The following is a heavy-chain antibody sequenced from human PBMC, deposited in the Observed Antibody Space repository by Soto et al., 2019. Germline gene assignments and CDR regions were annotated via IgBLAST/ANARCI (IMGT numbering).Heavy chain of an antibody. J-gene: IGHJ4*02. V-gene: IGHV4-59*08. CDR1: GGSISSYY. D-gene: IGHD1-26*01. CDR3: ARPKMGSWFYFDY. CDR2: ISYSGST. Sequence: PSETLSLTCTASGGSISSYYWSWIRQPPGKGLEWIGYISYSGSTNYNPSLKSRVTISVDTSKNQFSLKLSSLTAADTAVYYCARPKMGSWFYFDYWGQGTQVT.